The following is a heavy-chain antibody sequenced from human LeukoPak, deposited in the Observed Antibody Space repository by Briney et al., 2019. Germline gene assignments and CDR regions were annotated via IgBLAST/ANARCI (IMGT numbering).Heavy chain of an antibody. CDR2: INHSGST. D-gene: IGHD3-10*01. CDR1: GGSFSGYY. Sequence: SETLSLTCAVYGGSFSGYYWSWIRQPPGKGLEWIGEINHSGSTNYNPSLKSRVTISVDTSKNQFSLKLSSVTAADTAVYYCARLEQGYGSGSRYYYYMDVWGKGTTVTISS. V-gene: IGHV4-34*01. J-gene: IGHJ6*03. CDR3: ARLEQGYGSGSRYYYYMDV.